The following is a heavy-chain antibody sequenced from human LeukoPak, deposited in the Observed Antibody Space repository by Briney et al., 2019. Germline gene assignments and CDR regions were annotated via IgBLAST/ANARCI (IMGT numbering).Heavy chain of an antibody. Sequence: ASVKVSCKASGYTFTSYGISWVRQAPGQGLEWMGWISAYNGNTNYAQKFQGRVTMTRDMSTSTVYMELSSLRSEDTAVYYCAREAVTIFALVRTQTAKGPHRFDPWGQGTLVTVSS. J-gene: IGHJ5*02. CDR2: ISAYNGNT. V-gene: IGHV1-18*01. CDR3: AREAVTIFALVRTQTAKGPHRFDP. D-gene: IGHD3-3*01. CDR1: GYTFTSYG.